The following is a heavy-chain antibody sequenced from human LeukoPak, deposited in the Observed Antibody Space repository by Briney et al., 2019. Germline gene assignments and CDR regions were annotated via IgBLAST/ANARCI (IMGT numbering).Heavy chain of an antibody. J-gene: IGHJ4*02. CDR2: ISGSGGST. D-gene: IGHD1-26*01. CDR1: GFTFSSYA. CDR3: AQGVGARGYYFDY. V-gene: IGHV3-23*01. Sequence: GGSLRLSCAASGFTFSSYAMSWVRQAPGKGLEWVSAISGSGGSTYYADSVKGRFTISRDNSKNTLYLQMNSLRAEDTAVYYCAQGVGARGYYFDYWGQGTLVTVSS.